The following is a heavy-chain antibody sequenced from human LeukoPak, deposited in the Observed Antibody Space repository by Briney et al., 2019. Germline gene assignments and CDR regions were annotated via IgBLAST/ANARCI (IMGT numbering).Heavy chain of an antibody. CDR1: GFTFDDYA. CDR2: ISWNSGTI. Sequence: SLRLSCAASGFTFDDYAMHWVRQAPGKGLEWVSGISWNSGTIYYADSVKGRFTTSRDDAKNSLYLQMHSLRAEDTALYYCAKRSAAGTVGYFDYWGQGTLVTVSS. V-gene: IGHV3-9*01. D-gene: IGHD6-13*01. J-gene: IGHJ4*02. CDR3: AKRSAAGTVGYFDY.